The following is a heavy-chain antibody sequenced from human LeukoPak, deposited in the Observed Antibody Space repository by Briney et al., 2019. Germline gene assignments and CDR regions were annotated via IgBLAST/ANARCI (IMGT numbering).Heavy chain of an antibody. CDR2: IKEDGSEK. J-gene: IGHJ6*01. CDR1: GFTFSDYW. D-gene: IGHD2-21*01. V-gene: IGHV3-7*02. CDR3: VCHVVLSVGYHYGLGV. Sequence: PGGSLRLSCVASGFTFSDYWMSWVRQAPGKGLEWVSDIKEDGSEKYYVDSVKGRFTISRDNAKNSLYLQMNSLRVDDTAVYYCVCHVVLSVGYHYGLGVWGQGTTVTVSS.